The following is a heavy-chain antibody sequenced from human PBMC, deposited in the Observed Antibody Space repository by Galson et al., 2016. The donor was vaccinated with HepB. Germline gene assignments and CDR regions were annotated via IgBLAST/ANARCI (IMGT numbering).Heavy chain of an antibody. Sequence: LSLTCTVSGGSISSYYWSWIRQPPGKGLEWIGYIYYSGSTKYNPSLKSRVSISVDTSKNQFSLNVRSVTAADTAVYYCATYVATVTSRRANYFDPWGQGALVTVSS. CDR3: ATYVATVTSRRANYFDP. CDR1: GGSISSYY. J-gene: IGHJ5*02. CDR2: IYYSGST. D-gene: IGHD4-17*01. V-gene: IGHV4-59*01.